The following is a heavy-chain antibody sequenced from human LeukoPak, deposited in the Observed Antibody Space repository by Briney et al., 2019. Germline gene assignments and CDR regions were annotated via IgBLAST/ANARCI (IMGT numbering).Heavy chain of an antibody. V-gene: IGHV3-21*04. Sequence: GGSLRLSCAASGFTFSSYSMNWVRQAPGKGLEWVSSISSSSSYIYYADSVKGRFTISRDNSKNTLFLQMNSLRAEDTAVYYCARVYYGSGSLHYYYYYMDVWGKGTTVTISS. D-gene: IGHD3-10*01. CDR2: ISSSSSYI. CDR1: GFTFSSYS. J-gene: IGHJ6*03. CDR3: ARVYYGSGSLHYYYYYMDV.